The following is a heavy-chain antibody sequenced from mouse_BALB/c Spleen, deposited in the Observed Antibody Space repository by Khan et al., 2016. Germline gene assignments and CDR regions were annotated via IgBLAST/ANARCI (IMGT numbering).Heavy chain of an antibody. Sequence: QVQLQQPGAELVNPGASVNLSCKASGYTLTSYWMHWVKQRPGQGLEWIGEINTSNGRTNYNEKFKSKATLTVDKSSSTAYMQLSSPTSEDSSVYYCASLLLNFDYCGQVTTLTVSS. V-gene: IGHV1S81*02. CDR3: ASLLLNFDY. J-gene: IGHJ2*01. CDR2: INTSNGRT. D-gene: IGHD2-1*01. CDR1: GYTLTSYW.